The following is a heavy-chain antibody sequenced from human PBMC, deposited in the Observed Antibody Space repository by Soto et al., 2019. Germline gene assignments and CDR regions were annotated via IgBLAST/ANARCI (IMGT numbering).Heavy chain of an antibody. CDR2: ISSSGGRT. CDR1: GFSFRNYA. V-gene: IGHV3-23*01. Sequence: GGSLRLSCVGSGFSFRNYAMSWVRQAPGAGPEWVSGISSSGGRTYYADSVKGRFTISRDNSKNTLFLQMNTLRAEDTALYYCAKDPNGDFVGAFDIWGRGTMVTVSS. J-gene: IGHJ3*02. CDR3: AKDPNGDFVGAFDI. D-gene: IGHD4-17*01.